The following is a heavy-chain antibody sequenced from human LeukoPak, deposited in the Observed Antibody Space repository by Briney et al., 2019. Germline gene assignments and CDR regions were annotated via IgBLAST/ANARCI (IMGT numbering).Heavy chain of an antibody. CDR2: IGASGEST. CDR1: GFTFSVAA. CDR3: ASAPRGPYGMDV. V-gene: IGHV3-23*01. J-gene: IGHJ6*02. Sequence: GGSLRLSCAASGFTFSVAAMTWVRQAPGKGLEWVSLIGASGESTYYADSVKGRFTISRDNSKNTLSLQMNSLRAEDTAVYFCASAPRGPYGMDVWGQGTTVTVSS. D-gene: IGHD3-10*01.